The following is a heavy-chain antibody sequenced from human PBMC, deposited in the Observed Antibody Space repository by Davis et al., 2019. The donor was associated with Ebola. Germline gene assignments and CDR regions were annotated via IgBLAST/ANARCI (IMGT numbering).Heavy chain of an antibody. V-gene: IGHV3-23*01. J-gene: IGHJ4*02. CDR1: GFTFTNYG. D-gene: IGHD3-16*01. Sequence: GESLKISCATSGFTFTNYGMSWVRQAPGKGLEWVSGINIAGDRMHYADSVKGRFTISRDNSKNTLYLQMNNLRAEDTAVYYCVIDHAINDFLGDDFEFWGQGTLVTVSS. CDR3: VIDHAINDFLGDDFEF. CDR2: INIAGDRM.